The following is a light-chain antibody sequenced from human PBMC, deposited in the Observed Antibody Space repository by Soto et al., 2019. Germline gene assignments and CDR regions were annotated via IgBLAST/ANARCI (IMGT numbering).Light chain of an antibody. V-gene: IGKV1-5*01. Sequence: DIQMTQSPSTLSASVGDRVTITCRASQNIRNWLSWYQQKPGKAPNLLIFDASSLHSGVPSRFSGSGSGTEFTLTITSLQPDDFATYYCQHYNPYSGPFGQGTKVEIK. CDR2: DAS. CDR3: QHYNPYSGP. J-gene: IGKJ1*01. CDR1: QNIRNW.